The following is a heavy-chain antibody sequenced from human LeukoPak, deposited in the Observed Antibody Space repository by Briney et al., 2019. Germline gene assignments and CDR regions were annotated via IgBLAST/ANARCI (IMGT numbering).Heavy chain of an antibody. CDR1: GYTFTGYY. CDR2: INPKSGGT. Sequence: ASVRVSCKASGYTFTGYYMHWVRQAPGQGLEWMGWINPKSGGTKYAQNFQGRVTMTRDTSITTAHMELIGLRSDDTAVYYCAREYVDTAMVYFGYWSQGTLVTVSS. D-gene: IGHD5-18*01. CDR3: AREYVDTAMVYFGY. V-gene: IGHV1-2*02. J-gene: IGHJ4*02.